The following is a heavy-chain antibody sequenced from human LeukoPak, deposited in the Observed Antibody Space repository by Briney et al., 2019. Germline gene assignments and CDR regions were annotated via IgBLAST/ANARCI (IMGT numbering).Heavy chain of an antibody. CDR2: IFYTGTT. V-gene: IGHV4-59*01. J-gene: IGHJ3*02. CDR3: ARGKDSFDTFDI. Sequence: SETLSLTCTVSGGSITSYYWNWIRQPPGKGLEWIGYIFYTGTTNYNPSLKSRITLSVDTSKNRFSLKLTSVAAADTAEYFCARGKDSFDTFDIWGQGTMVTVSS. CDR1: GGSITSYY. D-gene: IGHD2-15*01.